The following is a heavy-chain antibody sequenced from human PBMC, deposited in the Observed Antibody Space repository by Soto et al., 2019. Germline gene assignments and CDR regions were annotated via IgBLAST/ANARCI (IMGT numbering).Heavy chain of an antibody. D-gene: IGHD5-12*01. J-gene: IGHJ6*02. V-gene: IGHV5-51*03. CDR2: IYPTDSDT. CDR1: GYVDTPYW. Sequence: GQGLKILIPGAGYVDTPYWIGCVHQMPGKGLEWMGIIYPTDSDTRYSPSFQGQVTISADKSITTAYLQWSSLRASDTAVYYCARSGYSSHGMDVWGQGTTVTV. CDR3: ARSGYSSHGMDV.